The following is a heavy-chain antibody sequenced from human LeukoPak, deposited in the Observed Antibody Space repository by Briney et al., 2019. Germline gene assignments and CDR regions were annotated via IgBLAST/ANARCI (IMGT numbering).Heavy chain of an antibody. CDR2: IYYSGSI. V-gene: IGHV4-39*01. D-gene: IGHD3-10*01. CDR1: GGSISSSSYY. J-gene: IGHJ5*02. Sequence: PSETLSLTCTVSGGSISSSSYYWGWIRQPPGKGLEWIGSIYYSGSIYYNPSLKSRVTISVDTSKNQFSLKLSSVTAADTAVYYCARLLWFGELLFNWFDPWGQGTLVTVSS. CDR3: ARLLWFGELLFNWFDP.